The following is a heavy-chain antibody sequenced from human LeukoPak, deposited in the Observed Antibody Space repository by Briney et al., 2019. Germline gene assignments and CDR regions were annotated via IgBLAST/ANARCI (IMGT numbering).Heavy chain of an antibody. Sequence: PSETLSLTCAVSGYSISSGYYWGWIRQPPGKGLEWIGSIYHSGSTYYNPSLKSRVTISVDTSKNQFSLKLSSVTAADTAVYYCARHGGTTGIDAFDIWGQGTMVTVSS. CDR2: IYHSGST. V-gene: IGHV4-38-2*01. CDR3: ARHGGTTGIDAFDI. D-gene: IGHD1-1*01. CDR1: GYSISSGYY. J-gene: IGHJ3*02.